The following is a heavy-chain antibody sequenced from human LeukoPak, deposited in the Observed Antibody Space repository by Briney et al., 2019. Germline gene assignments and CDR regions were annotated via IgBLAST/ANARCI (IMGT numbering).Heavy chain of an antibody. Sequence: GGSLRLSCAASGFTFSSYSMNWVRQAPGKGLEWVSSISSSSSYIYYADSVKGRFTISRDNAKNSLYLQMNSLRAEDTAVYYCARDSSRYYDSSGYYSSPDAFDIWGQGTMVTVSS. CDR3: ARDSSRYYDSSGYYSSPDAFDI. CDR1: GFTFSSYS. D-gene: IGHD3-22*01. J-gene: IGHJ3*02. V-gene: IGHV3-21*01. CDR2: ISSSSSYI.